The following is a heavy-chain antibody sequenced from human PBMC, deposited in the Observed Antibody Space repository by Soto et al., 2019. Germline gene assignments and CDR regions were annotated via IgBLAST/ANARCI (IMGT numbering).Heavy chain of an antibody. Sequence: SETLSLTCTVSGGSVNSDFYYWSWIRQPPGKGLEWIGYIYYTGSSNYNPSLKSRVTISLDTSRNQFSLKLSSVTAADTAVFYCAREYSNSPEAFDYWGQGALVTVSS. CDR1: GGSVNSDFYY. D-gene: IGHD6-6*01. CDR3: AREYSNSPEAFDY. V-gene: IGHV4-61*01. J-gene: IGHJ4*02. CDR2: IYYTGSS.